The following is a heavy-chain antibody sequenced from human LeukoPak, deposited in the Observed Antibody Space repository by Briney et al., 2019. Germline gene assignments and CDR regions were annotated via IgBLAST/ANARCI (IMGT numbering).Heavy chain of an antibody. J-gene: IGHJ4*02. CDR3: AKAYSSSWYPEGFDY. V-gene: IGHV3-72*01. CDR2: IRNKANSYTT. Sequence: GGSLRLSCAASRFTFSDHYMDWVRQAPGKGLEWVGRIRNKANSYTTEYAASAKGRFTISRDNSKNTLYLQMNSLRAEDTAIYYCAKAYSSSWYPEGFDYWGQGTLVTVSS. D-gene: IGHD6-13*01. CDR1: RFTFSDHY.